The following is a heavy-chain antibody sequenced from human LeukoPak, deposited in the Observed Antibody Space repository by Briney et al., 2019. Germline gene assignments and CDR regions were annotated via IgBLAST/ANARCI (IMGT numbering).Heavy chain of an antibody. CDR2: IYYSGST. V-gene: IGHV4-39*07. CDR3: AGLAGRDTFDY. CDR1: GGSISSSSYY. J-gene: IGHJ4*02. Sequence: PSETLSLTCTVSGGSISSSSYYWGWIRQPPGKGLEWIGSIYYSGSTYYNPSLKSRVTISVDTSKNQFSLKLSSVTAADTAVYYCAGLAGRDTFDYWGQGTLVTVSS. D-gene: IGHD5-18*01.